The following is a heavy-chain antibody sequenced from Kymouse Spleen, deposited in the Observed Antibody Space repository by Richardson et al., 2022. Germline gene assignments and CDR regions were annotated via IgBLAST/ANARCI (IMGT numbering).Heavy chain of an antibody. CDR2: IGTAGDT. CDR1: GFTFSSYD. V-gene: IGHV3-13*01. D-gene: IGHD1-20*01,IGHD1-7*01. CDR3: ARDGITGTPYGMDV. J-gene: IGHJ6*02. Sequence: EVQLVESGGGLVQPGGSLRLSCAASGFTFSSYDMHWVRQATGKGLEWVSAIGTAGDTYYPGSVKGRFTISRENAKNSLYLQMNSLRAGDTAVYYCARDGITGTPYGMDVWGQGTTVTVSS.